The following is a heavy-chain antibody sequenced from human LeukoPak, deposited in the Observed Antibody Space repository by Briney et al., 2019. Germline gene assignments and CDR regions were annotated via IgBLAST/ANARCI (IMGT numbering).Heavy chain of an antibody. V-gene: IGHV4-34*01. CDR3: ARISSSNWYNERGAFDV. J-gene: IGHJ3*01. CDR2: INHSGST. Sequence: SETLSLTCAVYGGSFSGYYWSWIRQPPGKGLEWIGEINHSGSTNYNPSLKSRVTILVDTSKNQFSLKLRSVTAADTAVYYCARISSSNWYNERGAFDVWGQGTMVTVSS. CDR1: GGSFSGYY. D-gene: IGHD6-13*01.